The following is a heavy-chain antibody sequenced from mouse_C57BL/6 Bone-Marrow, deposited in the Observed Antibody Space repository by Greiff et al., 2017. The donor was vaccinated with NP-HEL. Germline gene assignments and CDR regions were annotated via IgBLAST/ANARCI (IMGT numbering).Heavy chain of an antibody. V-gene: IGHV1-64*01. CDR3: ASPYITAWFAY. CDR2: IHPNSGST. J-gene: IGHJ3*01. Sequence: QVQLKQSGAELVKPGASVKLSCKASGYTFTSYWMHWVKQRPGQGLEWIGMIHPNSGSTNYNEKFKSKATLTVDKSSSTAYMQLSSLTSEDSAVYYCASPYITAWFAYWGQGTLVTVSA. D-gene: IGHD1-3*01. CDR1: GYTFTSYW.